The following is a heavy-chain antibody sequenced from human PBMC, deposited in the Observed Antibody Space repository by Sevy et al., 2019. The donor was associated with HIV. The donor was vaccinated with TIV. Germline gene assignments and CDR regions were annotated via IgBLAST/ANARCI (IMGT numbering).Heavy chain of an antibody. CDR1: GFTFSSYA. D-gene: IGHD4-17*01. V-gene: IGHV3-30-3*01. Sequence: GGSLRLSCAASGFTFSSYAMHWVRQAPGKGLEWVAVISYDGSNKYYADSVQGRFTVSRDNSKNTLYLQMNSLRPEDTAMYYCARDFYEFGDPRGLDYWGQGVLVTVSS. CDR3: ARDFYEFGDPRGLDY. J-gene: IGHJ4*02. CDR2: ISYDGSNK.